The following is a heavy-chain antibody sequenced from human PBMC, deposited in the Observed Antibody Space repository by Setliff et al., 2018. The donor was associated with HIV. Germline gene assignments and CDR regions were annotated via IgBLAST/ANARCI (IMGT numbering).Heavy chain of an antibody. CDR3: ARVKPHLRRSGTYWIVDY. Sequence: GGSLRLSCAASGFTVSSNYVRWVRQAPGKGLEWVSVIYSGGATFYAASVKGRFTISRDNSKNSLYLQMNSLRAEDTAVYYCARVKPHLRRSGTYWIVDYWGQGTLVTVSS. CDR2: IYSGGAT. V-gene: IGHV3-53*01. D-gene: IGHD1-26*01. J-gene: IGHJ4*02. CDR1: GFTVSSNY.